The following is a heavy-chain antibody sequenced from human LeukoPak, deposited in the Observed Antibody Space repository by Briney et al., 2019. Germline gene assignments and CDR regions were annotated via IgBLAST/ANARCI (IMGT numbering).Heavy chain of an antibody. CDR1: GGSISSNNW. D-gene: IGHD5-12*01. CDR3: ARSLSGYDSGDR. V-gene: IGHV4-4*02. J-gene: IGHJ4*02. Sequence: PSGTLSLTCAVSGGSISSNNWWWSWVRQPPGKGLEWIGEIYHSGSTNCNPSLKSRVTMSVDTSKNQFSLKLSSVTAADTAVYYCARSLSGYDSGDRWGQGTLVTVSS. CDR2: IYHSGST.